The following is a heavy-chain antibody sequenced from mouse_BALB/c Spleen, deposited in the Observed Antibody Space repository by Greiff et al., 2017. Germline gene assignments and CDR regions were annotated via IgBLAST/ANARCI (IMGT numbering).Heavy chain of an antibody. J-gene: IGHJ3*01. Sequence: VMLVESGPGLVAPSQSLSITCTVSGFSLTSYGVHWVRQPPGKGLEWLGVIWAGGSTNYNSALMSRLSISKDNSKSQVFLKMNSRQTDDTAMYYCASTGPWFAYWGQGTLVTVSA. CDR1: GFSLTSYG. CDR2: IWAGGST. D-gene: IGHD4-1*02. CDR3: ASTGPWFAY. V-gene: IGHV2-9*02.